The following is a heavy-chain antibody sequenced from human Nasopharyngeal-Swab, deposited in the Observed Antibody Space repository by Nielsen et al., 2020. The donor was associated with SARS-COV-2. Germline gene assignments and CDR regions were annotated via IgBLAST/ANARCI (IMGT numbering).Heavy chain of an antibody. D-gene: IGHD2-2*01. J-gene: IGHJ4*02. Sequence: GGSLRLSCAASGLTFKTYNMNWVRQAPGKGLEWVSYISTTSSTIYYADSVRGRFTISRDNAKNLLYLEMNSLRVEDTAVYFCAKVAGAMPENDHWCQRILVTVSS. CDR1: GLTFKTYN. V-gene: IGHV3-48*01. CDR3: AKVAGAMPENDH. CDR2: ISTTSSTI.